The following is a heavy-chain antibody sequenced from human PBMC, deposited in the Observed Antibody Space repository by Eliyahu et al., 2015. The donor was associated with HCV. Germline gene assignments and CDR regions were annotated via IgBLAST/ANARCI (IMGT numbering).Heavy chain of an antibody. Sequence: EVQLVESGGGLVQPGGSLXLSCAASGFTVXSNXMGWVRQAPGKGLAWVSVXYSGGSTYYADSVKGRFTISRDNSKNTLYLQMNSLRAEDTAVYYCASGWVRVVPAVISPIDYWGQGTLVTVSS. CDR1: GFTVXSNX. J-gene: IGHJ4*02. V-gene: IGHV3-66*02. CDR2: XYSGGST. CDR3: ASGWVRVVPAVISPIDY. D-gene: IGHD2-2*01.